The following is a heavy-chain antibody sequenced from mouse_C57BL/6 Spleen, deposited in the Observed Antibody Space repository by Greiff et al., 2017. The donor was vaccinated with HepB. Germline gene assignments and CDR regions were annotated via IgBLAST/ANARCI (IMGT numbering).Heavy chain of an antibody. CDR1: GYAFSSSW. V-gene: IGHV1-82*01. CDR2: IYPGDGDT. J-gene: IGHJ3*01. CDR3: ASALAY. Sequence: QVQLKESGPELVKPGASVKISCKASGYAFSSSWMNWVKQRPGKGLEWIGRIYPGDGDTNYNGKFKGKATLTADKSSSTAYMQLSSLTSEDSAVYFCASALAYWGQGTLVTVSA.